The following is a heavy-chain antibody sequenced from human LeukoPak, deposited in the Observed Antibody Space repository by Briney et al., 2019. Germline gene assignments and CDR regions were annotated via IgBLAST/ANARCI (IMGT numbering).Heavy chain of an antibody. CDR2: INHSGST. V-gene: IGHV4-34*01. CDR3: ARHRLPAAFNWFDP. Sequence: SETLSLTCAVYGGSFSGYYWSWIRQPPGKGLEWIGEINHSGSTNYNPSLKSRVTISVDTSKNQFSLKLSSVTAADTAVYYCARHRLPAAFNWFDPWGQGTLVTVSS. J-gene: IGHJ5*02. D-gene: IGHD2-2*01. CDR1: GGSFSGYY.